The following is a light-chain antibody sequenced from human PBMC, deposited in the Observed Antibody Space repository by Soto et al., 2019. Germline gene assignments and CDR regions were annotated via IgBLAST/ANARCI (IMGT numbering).Light chain of an antibody. CDR2: GAS. Sequence: EIVLTQSPGTLSLSPGERATLSCRASQSVSNNYLAWYQHKPGQAPRLLIYGASSRATGIPDRFSGSGSGTDFTLTISRLEPEDFAVYYCQQYGSSPMYTFAQGTKVDSK. CDR3: QQYGSSPMYT. V-gene: IGKV3-20*01. J-gene: IGKJ2*01. CDR1: QSVSNNY.